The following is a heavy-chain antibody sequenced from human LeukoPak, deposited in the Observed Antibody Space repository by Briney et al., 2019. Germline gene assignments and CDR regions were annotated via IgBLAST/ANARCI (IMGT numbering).Heavy chain of an antibody. J-gene: IGHJ6*03. V-gene: IGHV3-20*04. CDR3: ARANFWSGYYLVHYYYYMDV. CDR2: INWNGGST. CDR1: GFTFDDYG. Sequence: GGSLRLSCAASGFTFDDYGMSWVRQAPGKGLEWVSGINWNGGSTGYADSVKGRFTISRDNAKNSLYLQMNSLRAEDTALYYCARANFWSGYYLVHYYYYMDVWGKGTTVTVSS. D-gene: IGHD3-3*01.